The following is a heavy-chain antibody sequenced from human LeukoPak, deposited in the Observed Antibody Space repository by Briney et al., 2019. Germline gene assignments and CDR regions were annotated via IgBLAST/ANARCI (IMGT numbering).Heavy chain of an antibody. J-gene: IGHJ3*01. V-gene: IGHV1-69*06. CDR3: ARERQIAVVTGSTFDL. Sequence: SVKVSCKASGGTFSSYAISWVRQAPGQGLEWMGGIIPIFGTANYAQKFQGRVTITADKSTSTAYMELSSLRSEDTAVYYCARERQIAVVTGSTFDLWGPGALVIVSA. CDR1: GGTFSSYA. D-gene: IGHD1-14*01. CDR2: IIPIFGTA.